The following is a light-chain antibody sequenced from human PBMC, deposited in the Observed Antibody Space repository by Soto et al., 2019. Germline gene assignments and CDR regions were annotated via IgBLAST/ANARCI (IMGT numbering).Light chain of an antibody. Sequence: EIVLTQSPGTLSLSPGERATLSCRASQSVSSSYLAWYQQKPGQAPRLRIYVASSRGTGITDRFSGSGSGTDFTSTRSRLEPEDFAVYYCQKYGSSPPLTFGGGTKVEIK. V-gene: IGKV3-20*01. CDR3: QKYGSSPPLT. CDR1: QSVSSSY. CDR2: VAS. J-gene: IGKJ4*01.